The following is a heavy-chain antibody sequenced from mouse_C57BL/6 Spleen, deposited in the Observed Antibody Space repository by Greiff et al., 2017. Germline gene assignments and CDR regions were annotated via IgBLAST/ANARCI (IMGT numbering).Heavy chain of an antibody. CDR1: GYTFTSYW. D-gene: IGHD1-1*01. J-gene: IGHJ4*01. V-gene: IGHV1-72*01. Sequence: QVQLQQPGAELVKPGASVKLSCKASGYTFTSYWMHWVKQRPGRGLEWIGRIDPNSGGTKYNEKFKSKATLTVDKPSSTAYMQRSSLTSEDSAVYYCARDGPSTVVADYYAMDYWGQGTSVTVSS. CDR3: ARDGPSTVVADYYAMDY. CDR2: IDPNSGGT.